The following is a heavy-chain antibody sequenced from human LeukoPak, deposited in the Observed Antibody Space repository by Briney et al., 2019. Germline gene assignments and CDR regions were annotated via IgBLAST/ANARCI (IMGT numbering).Heavy chain of an antibody. CDR2: ISGSGGGT. CDR1: GFTFSSYA. J-gene: IGHJ4*02. Sequence: GGSLRLSCAASGFTFSSYAMSWVRQAPGKGLEWVSAISGSGGGTYYADSVKGRFTISRDNSKNTLYLQMNSLRAEDTAVYYCAFTYSSSWYSDYWGQGTLVTVSS. V-gene: IGHV3-23*01. CDR3: AFTYSSSWYSDY. D-gene: IGHD6-13*01.